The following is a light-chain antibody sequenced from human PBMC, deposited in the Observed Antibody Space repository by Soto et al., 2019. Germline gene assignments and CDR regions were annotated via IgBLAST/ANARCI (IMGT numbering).Light chain of an antibody. V-gene: IGKV3-15*01. J-gene: IGKJ1*01. CDR3: QQYNSYSPWT. CDR2: GAS. CDR1: QSVSSN. Sequence: EIVMTQSPATLSVSPGARATLSCRASQSVSSNLAWYQQKPGQTPRLLIYGASTRATGIPARFSGSGSGTEFTLTISSLQPDDFATYYCQQYNSYSPWTFGQGTKVDIK.